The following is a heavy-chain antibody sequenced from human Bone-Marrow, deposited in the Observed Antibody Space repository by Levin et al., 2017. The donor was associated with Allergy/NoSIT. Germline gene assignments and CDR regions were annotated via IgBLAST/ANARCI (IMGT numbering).Heavy chain of an antibody. CDR2: IYYNSYT. J-gene: IGHJ5*02. CDR1: GASINSTNYY. Sequence: SVTLSLTCTVSGASINSTNYYWGWIRQPPGKGLEWIGTIYYNSYTYYNPSLKSRVTISKDTSKNQFSLKLSSVTAADTAVYYCARLADNWNVNWFDPWGQGTLVTVSS. CDR3: ARLADNWNVNWFDP. V-gene: IGHV4-39*07. D-gene: IGHD1-20*01.